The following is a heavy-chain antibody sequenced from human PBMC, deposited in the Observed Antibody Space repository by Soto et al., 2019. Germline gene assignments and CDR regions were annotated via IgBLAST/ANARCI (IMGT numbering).Heavy chain of an antibody. CDR1: GYSFATYG. D-gene: IGHD3-22*01. J-gene: IGHJ4*02. Sequence: QVQLVQSGAEVKKPGASVKVSCKASGYSFATYGFSWVGQAPGQGLECVGWISAHNGDTHYSQKFQGRVTLTTDTSTNTGYMELRSLTSDDTAVYFCATEPIYYNDGSGYYPLGHWGQGTLVTVSS. CDR2: ISAHNGDT. V-gene: IGHV1-18*04. CDR3: ATEPIYYNDGSGYYPLGH.